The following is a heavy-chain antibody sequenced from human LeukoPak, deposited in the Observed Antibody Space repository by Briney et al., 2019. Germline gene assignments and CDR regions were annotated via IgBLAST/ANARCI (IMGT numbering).Heavy chain of an antibody. CDR2: IYYSGSN. Sequence: SETLSLTCTVSGGSISSYYWSWIRQPPGKGLEWIGYIYYSGSNNYNPSLKSRVTISVDTSKNQFSLKLSSVTAADTAVYYCARAAYGGNSGHCVQHWGQGTLVTVSS. J-gene: IGHJ1*01. V-gene: IGHV4-59*01. CDR3: ARAAYGGNSGHCVQH. CDR1: GGSISSYY. D-gene: IGHD4-23*01.